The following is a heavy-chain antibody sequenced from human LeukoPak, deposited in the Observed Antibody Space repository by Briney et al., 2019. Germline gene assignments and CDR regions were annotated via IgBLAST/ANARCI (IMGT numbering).Heavy chain of an antibody. CDR3: ARALGYSYHFAVDN. J-gene: IGHJ4*02. V-gene: IGHV3-48*03. CDR2: ISSSSGTI. Sequence: GGSLRHSCAASGFTFNSYEMNWVRQTPGKGLEWLSYISSSSGTIYYADSVKGRFTISGDNAKNSLYLQMNSLRAEDTAVYYCARALGYSYHFAVDNWGEGALVTVSS. D-gene: IGHD5-18*01. CDR1: GFTFNSYE.